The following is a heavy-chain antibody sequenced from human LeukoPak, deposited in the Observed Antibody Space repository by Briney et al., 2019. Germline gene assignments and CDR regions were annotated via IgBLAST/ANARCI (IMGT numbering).Heavy chain of an antibody. CDR3: ARDYGLAPYSSSMFDY. V-gene: IGHV4-59*01. J-gene: IGHJ4*02. D-gene: IGHD6-6*01. CDR2: IYYSGST. CDR1: GGSISSYY. Sequence: PSETLSLTCTVSGGSISSYYWSWIRQPPGKGLEWIGYIYYSGSTNYIPSLKSRDTISVDTSKNQFSLKLSSVTAADTAVYYCARDYGLAPYSSSMFDYWGQGTLVTVSS.